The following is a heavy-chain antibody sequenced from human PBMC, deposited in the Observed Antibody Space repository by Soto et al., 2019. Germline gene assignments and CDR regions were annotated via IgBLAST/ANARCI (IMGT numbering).Heavy chain of an antibody. CDR2: ISGSGGST. J-gene: IGHJ4*02. CDR3: AKRGLELQYYFDY. V-gene: IGHV3-23*01. Sequence: GVSLRLSCAASGFTFNSYAMSWVRQAPGKGLEWVSAISGSGGSTYYADSVKGRFTISRDNSKNTLYLQMNSLRAEDTAVYYCAKRGLELQYYFDYWGQGTLVTVSS. CDR1: GFTFNSYA. D-gene: IGHD1-7*01.